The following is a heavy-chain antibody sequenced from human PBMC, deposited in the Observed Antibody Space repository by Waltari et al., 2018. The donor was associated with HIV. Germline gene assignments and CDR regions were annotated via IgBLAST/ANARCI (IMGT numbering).Heavy chain of an antibody. D-gene: IGHD2-8*02. J-gene: IGHJ4*02. CDR1: NASFSDYY. Sequence: QVQLQQWGAGLLKPSDTLSLPFAVYNASFSDYYWTWIRQIPGKRLEWIGEINHRGSNDYNPSLKSRVTMSSDMSKRQFSMRLKSVVAADTALYFCAGGRDSREQRLVAGFDFWGRGTLVTVSS. V-gene: IGHV4-34*02. CDR2: INHRGSN. CDR3: AGGRDSREQRLVAGFDF.